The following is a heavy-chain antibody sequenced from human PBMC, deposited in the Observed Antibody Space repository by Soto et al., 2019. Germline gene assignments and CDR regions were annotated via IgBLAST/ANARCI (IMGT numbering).Heavy chain of an antibody. CDR2: IYYNGDT. Sequence: QLQLQESGPGLVKPAETLSLKCAVSGGSVSSGNYFWGWIRQPPGKGLEWIGNIYYNGDTYYSPSLKSRVPWPVAPAQNQSSLGLPPVTAADTAVYYCARRLIDTWNQGHAFDFWGQGTLVTVSS. D-gene: IGHD1-20*01. CDR3: ARRLIDTWNQGHAFDF. J-gene: IGHJ3*01. V-gene: IGHV4-39*01. CDR1: GGSVSSGNYF.